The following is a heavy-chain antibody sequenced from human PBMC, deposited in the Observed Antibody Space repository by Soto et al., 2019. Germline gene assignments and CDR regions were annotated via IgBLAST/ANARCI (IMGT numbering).Heavy chain of an antibody. CDR3: ARGSSDYFDY. CDR1: GFTFSSSA. D-gene: IGHD6-19*01. V-gene: IGHV3-23*01. CDR2: ISGSGGST. Sequence: GSLRLSCAASGFTFSSSAMSWVRQAPGKGLEWVSAISGSGGSTYYADSVKGRFTISGDSSKNTLYLQMNSLRAEDTAVYYCARGSSDYFDYWGQGTLVTVSS. J-gene: IGHJ4*02.